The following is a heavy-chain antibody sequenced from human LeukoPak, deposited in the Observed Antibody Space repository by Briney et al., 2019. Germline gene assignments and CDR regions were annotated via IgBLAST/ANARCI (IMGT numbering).Heavy chain of an antibody. D-gene: IGHD2-2*01. Sequence: SETLSLTCTVSGGSISSSSYYWDWIRQPPGKGLEWIGAIYYSGSTNYNPSLKSRVTISVDTSKNQFSLKLSSVTAADTAVYYCARHRIPDALASAFGCWGQGTLATVSS. V-gene: IGHV4-39*01. CDR3: ARHRIPDALASAFGC. CDR2: IYYSGST. J-gene: IGHJ4*02. CDR1: GGSISSSSYY.